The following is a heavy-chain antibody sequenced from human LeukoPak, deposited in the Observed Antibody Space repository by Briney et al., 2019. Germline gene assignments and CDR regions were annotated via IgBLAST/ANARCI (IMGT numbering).Heavy chain of an antibody. CDR2: INSDGSST. CDR3: ARVSPAGATTGFDY. CDR1: GFTFSAYW. Sequence: WGSLRISCAASGFTFSAYWMHWVRQAPGQGLGWVSRINSDGSSTTYADSVKGRFTISRDNAKNSLYLQMNSLRAEDTAVYYCARVSPAGATTGFDYWGQGTLVTVSS. J-gene: IGHJ4*02. V-gene: IGHV3-74*01. D-gene: IGHD1-26*01.